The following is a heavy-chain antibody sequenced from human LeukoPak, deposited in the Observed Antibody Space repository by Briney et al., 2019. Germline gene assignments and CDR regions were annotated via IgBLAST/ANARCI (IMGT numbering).Heavy chain of an antibody. J-gene: IGHJ5*02. CDR2: INPSGGST. V-gene: IGHV1-46*01. CDR1: GYTFTNYY. CDR3: TREHSGYDS. D-gene: IGHD5-12*01. Sequence: ASVKVSCKASGYTFTNYYMHWVRQAPGQGLEWMGIINPSGGSTNYAQKFQGRVTMTRDTSTSTVYMELSSLRSEDTAVYYCTREHSGYDSWGQGTLLTVSS.